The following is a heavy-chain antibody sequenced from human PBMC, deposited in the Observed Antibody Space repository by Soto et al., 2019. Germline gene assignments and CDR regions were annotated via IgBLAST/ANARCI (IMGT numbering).Heavy chain of an antibody. CDR2: ISSNGSSI. D-gene: IGHD6-19*01. CDR1: RFTFSSYS. J-gene: IGHJ3*02. Sequence: PGGSRRVSWAPYRFTFSSYSMNWVRQSPGKGLEWVSSISSNGSSIHYAVSVGVRFTISRDNAKNSMYMQMNSLRAEDTAVYYCARDKEYSSGWVDAFDIWGQGTMVTVSS. V-gene: IGHV3-21*01. CDR3: ARDKEYSSGWVDAFDI.